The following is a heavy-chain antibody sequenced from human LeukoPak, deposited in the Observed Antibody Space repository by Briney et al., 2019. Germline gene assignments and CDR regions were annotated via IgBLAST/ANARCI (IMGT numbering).Heavy chain of an antibody. V-gene: IGHV1-69*04. J-gene: IGHJ4*02. D-gene: IGHD4-23*01. CDR1: GGTFSSYA. CDR3: AISRLRWEQLGGNY. CDR2: IIPILGIA. Sequence: ASVKVSCKASGGTFSSYAISWVRQAPGQGLEWMGRIIPILGIANYAQKFQGRVTITADKSTSTAYMELSSLRSEDTAVYYCAISRLRWEQLGGNYWGQGTLVTVSS.